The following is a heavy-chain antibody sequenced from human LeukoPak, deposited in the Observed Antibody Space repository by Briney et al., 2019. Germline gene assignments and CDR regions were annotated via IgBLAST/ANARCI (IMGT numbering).Heavy chain of an antibody. CDR3: ARNKGYSGY. D-gene: IGHD5-18*01. J-gene: IGHJ4*02. CDR2: INHSGST. Sequence: SETLSLTCTVSGGSISSSSYYWGWIRQPPGKGLEWIGEINHSGSTNYNPSLKSRVTISVDTSKNQSSLKLSSVTAADTAVYYCARNKGYSGYWGQGTLVTVSS. CDR1: GGSISSSSYY. V-gene: IGHV4-39*07.